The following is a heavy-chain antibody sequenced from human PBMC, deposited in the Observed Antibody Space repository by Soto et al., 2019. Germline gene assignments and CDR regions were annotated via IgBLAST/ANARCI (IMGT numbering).Heavy chain of an antibody. Sequence: QVQLQESGPGLVKPSQTLSLTCTVSGGSISSGVYYWSWIRQHPGKGLEWIGYIYYSGSTYYNPPLKSGVTISVDTSKNQFSLKLSSVTAADAAVYYCARGGDYSSFDYWGQGTLVTVSS. J-gene: IGHJ4*02. V-gene: IGHV4-31*03. D-gene: IGHD4-4*01. CDR3: ARGGDYSSFDY. CDR1: GGSISSGVYY. CDR2: IYYSGST.